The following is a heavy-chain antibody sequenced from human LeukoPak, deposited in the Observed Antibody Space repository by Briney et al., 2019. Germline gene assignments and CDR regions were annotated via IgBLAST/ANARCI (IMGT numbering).Heavy chain of an antibody. J-gene: IGHJ5*02. Sequence: SETLSLTCTVSGGSISSYYWSWIRQPPGKGLEWIGYIYYSGSTNYNPSLKSRVTISVDTSKNQFSLKLSSVTAADTAVYYCARGHYSNYWFDPWGQGTLVTVSS. CDR3: ARGHYSNYWFDP. CDR1: GGSISSYY. V-gene: IGHV4-59*12. D-gene: IGHD4-4*01. CDR2: IYYSGST.